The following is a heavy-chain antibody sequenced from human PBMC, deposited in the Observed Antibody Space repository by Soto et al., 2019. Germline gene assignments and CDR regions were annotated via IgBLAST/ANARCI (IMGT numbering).Heavy chain of an antibody. CDR1: GFTFSNAW. CDR3: TTPIVVVVAADPDNWFDP. V-gene: IGHV3-15*01. J-gene: IGHJ5*02. D-gene: IGHD2-15*01. CDR2: IKSKTDGGTT. Sequence: EVQLVESGGGLVKPGGSLRLSCAASGFTFSNAWMSWVRQAPGKGLEWVGRIKSKTDGGTTDYAAPVKGRFTISRDDSKNTLYLQMNSLKTEDTAVYYCTTPIVVVVAADPDNWFDPWGQGTLVTVSS.